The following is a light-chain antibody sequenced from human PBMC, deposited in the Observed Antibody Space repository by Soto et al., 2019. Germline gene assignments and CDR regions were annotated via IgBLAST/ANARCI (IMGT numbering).Light chain of an antibody. CDR3: QHSNNWPPAWT. J-gene: IGKJ1*01. CDR2: AAS. Sequence: DIQVTQSPSTLSASVGDAVTITCRASESIDNWLAWYQQKPGKAPKLLIFAASTLVRGVPSKFSGRGSGTEFTLTISGLQSEDSAVYYCQHSNNWPPAWTFGQGTKVDIK. CDR1: ESIDNW. V-gene: IGKV1-5*01.